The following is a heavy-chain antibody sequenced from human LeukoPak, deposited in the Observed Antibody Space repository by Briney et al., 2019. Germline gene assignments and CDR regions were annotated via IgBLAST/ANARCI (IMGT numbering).Heavy chain of an antibody. Sequence: PGGSLRLSCAASGFTFSSYGMHWVRQAPGKGLEWVAVISYDGSKKYYADSVKGRFTISRDNSKNTLYLQMNSLRAEDTAVYYCAGIAAAGYYYYGMDVWGQGTTVTVSS. V-gene: IGHV3-30*03. CDR1: GFTFSSYG. CDR2: ISYDGSKK. CDR3: AGIAAAGYYYYGMDV. J-gene: IGHJ6*02. D-gene: IGHD6-13*01.